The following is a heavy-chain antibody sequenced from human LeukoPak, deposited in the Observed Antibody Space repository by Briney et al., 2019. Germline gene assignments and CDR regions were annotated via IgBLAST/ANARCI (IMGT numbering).Heavy chain of an antibody. Sequence: PGGSLRLSCAASGFTFSSYAMHWVRQAPGKGLEWVAVISYDGSNKYYADSVKGRFTISRDNSKNTLYLQMNSLRAEDTAVYYCARDPSLWGGNEYYFDYWGQGTLVTVSS. CDR2: ISYDGSNK. CDR1: GFTFSSYA. CDR3: ARDPSLWGGNEYYFDY. J-gene: IGHJ4*02. V-gene: IGHV3-30-3*01. D-gene: IGHD1-1*01.